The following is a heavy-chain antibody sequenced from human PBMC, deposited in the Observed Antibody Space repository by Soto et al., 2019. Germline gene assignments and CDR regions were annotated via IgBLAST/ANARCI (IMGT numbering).Heavy chain of an antibody. V-gene: IGHV3-23*01. CDR2: ISGSGGST. CDR1: GFTFSSYA. D-gene: IGHD4-17*01. CDR3: AKEGSDYGDYLYYYYYGMDV. Sequence: GGSLRLSCAASGFTFSSYAMSWVRQAPGKGLEWVSAISGSGGSTYYADSVKGRFTISRDNSKNTLYLQMNSLRAEDTAVYYCAKEGSDYGDYLYYYYYGMDVWGQGTTVTVSS. J-gene: IGHJ6*02.